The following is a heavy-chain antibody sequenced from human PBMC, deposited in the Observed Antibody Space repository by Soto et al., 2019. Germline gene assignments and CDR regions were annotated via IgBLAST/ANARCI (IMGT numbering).Heavy chain of an antibody. CDR2: IWYDGSNK. V-gene: IGHV3-33*01. J-gene: IGHJ2*01. CDR3: ARDPQLGGGAWYFDL. CDR1: GFTFSSYG. D-gene: IGHD3-10*01. Sequence: QVQLVESGGGVVQPGRSLRLSCAASGFTFSSYGMHRVRQAPGKGLEWVAVIWYDGSNKYYADSVKGRLTISRDNSKNTVYLQMNSLRVEDTAVYYCARDPQLGGGAWYFDLWGRGTLVTVSS.